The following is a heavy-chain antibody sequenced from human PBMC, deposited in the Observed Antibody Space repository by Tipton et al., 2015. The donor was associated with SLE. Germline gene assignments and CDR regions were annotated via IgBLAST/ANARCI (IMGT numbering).Heavy chain of an antibody. CDR2: IYYSGST. Sequence: NLSLTCTVSGGSVSSGSYYWSWIRQPPGKGLEWIGYIYYSGSTNYNPSLKSRVTISVDTSKNQFSLKLSSVTAADTAVYYCARVALDSYSSSWSEYFQHWGQGTLVTVSS. D-gene: IGHD6-13*01. J-gene: IGHJ1*01. V-gene: IGHV4-61*01. CDR1: GGSVSSGSYY. CDR3: ARVALDSYSSSWSEYFQH.